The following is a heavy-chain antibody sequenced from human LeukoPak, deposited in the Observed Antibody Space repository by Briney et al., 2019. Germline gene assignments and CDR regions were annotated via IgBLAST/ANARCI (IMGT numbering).Heavy chain of an antibody. J-gene: IGHJ4*02. Sequence: SETLSLTCSVSGASISSYYWNWIRQPPGKGPEWIGNTYSSGSTNYNPSLKSRVTISLDTSKSQFSLKLSSVTAADTAVYYCARDATRIVVVNRFDYWGQGTLVTVSS. V-gene: IGHV4-59*12. CDR2: TYSSGST. CDR1: GASISSYY. D-gene: IGHD3-22*01. CDR3: ARDATRIVVVNRFDY.